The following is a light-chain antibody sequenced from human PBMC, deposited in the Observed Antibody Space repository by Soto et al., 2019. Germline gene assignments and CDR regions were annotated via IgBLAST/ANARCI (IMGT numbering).Light chain of an antibody. Sequence: QSALTQPASVSGSPGQSITISCTGTSSDVGGYYYVSWYQHHPGKAPKLIIYQVTSRPSGVSNRFSASKSGNTASLTISALQAEDEALYYCCSYSSSSTFYVFGTGTELTVL. V-gene: IGLV2-14*01. J-gene: IGLJ1*01. CDR2: QVT. CDR3: CSYSSSSTFYV. CDR1: SSDVGGYYY.